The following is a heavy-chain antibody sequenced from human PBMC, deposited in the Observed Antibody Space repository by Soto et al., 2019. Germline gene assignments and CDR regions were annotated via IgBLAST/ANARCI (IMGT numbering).Heavy chain of an antibody. J-gene: IGHJ3*02. V-gene: IGHV3-74*01. CDR3: ARDPDIVLMVYGRRDAFDI. CDR2: INSDGSST. Sequence: GGSLRLSCAASGFTFSSYWMHWVRQAPGKGLVWVSRINSDGSSTSYADSVKGRFTISRDNAKNTLYLQMNSLRAEDTAVYYCARDPDIVLMVYGRRDAFDIWGQGTMVTVSS. CDR1: GFTFSSYW. D-gene: IGHD2-8*01.